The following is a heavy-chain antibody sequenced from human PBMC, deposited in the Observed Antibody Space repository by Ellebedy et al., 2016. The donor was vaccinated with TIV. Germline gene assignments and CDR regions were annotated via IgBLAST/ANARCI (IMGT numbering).Heavy chain of an antibody. D-gene: IGHD1-26*01. CDR2: VFHSGT. V-gene: IGHV4-59*12. J-gene: IGHJ4*02. Sequence: SETLSLXXTVSGGSISTYYWSWFRQPPGKGLEWIGYVFHSGTSYNPSLRSRVTISVDTSKNQFPLKLTSVTAADTAVYYCAGGRADVWELLAYWGQGTLATVSS. CDR3: AGGRADVWELLAY. CDR1: GGSISTYY.